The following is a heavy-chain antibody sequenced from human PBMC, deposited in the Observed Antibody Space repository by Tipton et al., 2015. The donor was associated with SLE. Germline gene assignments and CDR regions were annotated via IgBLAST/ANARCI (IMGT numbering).Heavy chain of an antibody. J-gene: IGHJ6*03. CDR3: ARVGQQLAPGLAPGFYYYYYMDV. Sequence: TLSLTCTVSGGSISSGSYYWSWIRQPAGKGLEWIGRINNSGSSNYNPALKGRVTISLDTSRDQFSLKVRSVTAADTAVYYCARVGQQLAPGLAPGFYYYYYMDVWGKGTTVTVSS. CDR1: GGSISSGSYY. CDR2: INNSGSS. V-gene: IGHV4-61*02. D-gene: IGHD6-13*01.